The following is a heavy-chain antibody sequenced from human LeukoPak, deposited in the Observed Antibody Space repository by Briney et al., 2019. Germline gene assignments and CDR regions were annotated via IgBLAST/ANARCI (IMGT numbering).Heavy chain of an antibody. Sequence: GGSLRLSCAASGFTFSSYGMSWVRQAPGKGLEWVSAISGSGGSTYYADSVKGRFTISRDNSKNTLYLQMNSLRAEDTAVYYCARSHYYGSGSYYRAWGQGTLVTVSS. CDR1: GFTFSSYG. CDR3: ARSHYYGSGSYYRA. V-gene: IGHV3-23*01. J-gene: IGHJ5*02. D-gene: IGHD3-10*01. CDR2: ISGSGGST.